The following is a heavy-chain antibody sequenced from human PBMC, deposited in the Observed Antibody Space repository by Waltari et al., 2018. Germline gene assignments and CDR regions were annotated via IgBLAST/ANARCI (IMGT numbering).Heavy chain of an antibody. D-gene: IGHD3-22*01. J-gene: IGHJ4*02. CDR1: GFTFSSYA. CDR3: AKSGVYYDSSGHTPPDY. V-gene: IGHV3-23*04. CDR2: ISGSGGST. Sequence: EVQLVESGGGLVQPGGSLRLSCAASGFTFSSYAMSWVRQAPGKGLEWVSAISGSGGSTYYADSVKGRFTSSRDNSKNTLDLQMNSLRAEDTAVYYCAKSGVYYDSSGHTPPDYWGQGTLVTVSS.